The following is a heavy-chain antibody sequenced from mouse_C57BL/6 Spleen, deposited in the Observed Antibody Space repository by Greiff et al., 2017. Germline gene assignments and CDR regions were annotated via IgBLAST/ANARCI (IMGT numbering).Heavy chain of an antibody. CDR1: GYSITSGYY. CDR2: ISYDGSN. D-gene: IGHD2-4*01. J-gene: IGHJ2*01. Sequence: DVQLQESGPGLVKPSQSLSLTCSVTGYSITSGYYWNWIRQFPGNKLEWMGYISYDGSNNYNPSLKNRISITRDTSKNQFFLKLNSVTTEDTATYYCARDYDYDWGYFDYWGQGTTLTVSS. CDR3: ARDYDYDWGYFDY. V-gene: IGHV3-6*01.